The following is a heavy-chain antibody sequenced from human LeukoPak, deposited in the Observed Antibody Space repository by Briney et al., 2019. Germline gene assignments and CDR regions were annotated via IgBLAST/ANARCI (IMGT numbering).Heavy chain of an antibody. CDR3: ARDGGSRWLRPNWFDP. D-gene: IGHD5-24*01. V-gene: IGHV4-39*07. Sequence: SETLSLTCTVSGGSISSSSYYWGWIRQPPGKGLEWIGSIYYSGSTYYNPSLKSRVTISVDTSKNQFSLKLSSVTAADTAVYYCARDGGSRWLRPNWFDPWGQGTLVTVSS. CDR2: IYYSGST. J-gene: IGHJ5*02. CDR1: GGSISSSSYY.